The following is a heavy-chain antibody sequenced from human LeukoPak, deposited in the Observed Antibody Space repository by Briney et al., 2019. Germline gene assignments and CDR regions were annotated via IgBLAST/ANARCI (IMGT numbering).Heavy chain of an antibody. D-gene: IGHD4-17*01. CDR1: GFTFSSYA. CDR3: ANHDYGDYYYFDY. J-gene: IGHJ4*02. Sequence: GGSLRLSCAASGFTFSSYAMSWVRQAPGKGLEWVSAISGSGGSTYYADSVKGRFTISGDNSKNTLYLQMNSLRAEDTAVYYCANHDYGDYYYFDYWGQGTLVTVSS. V-gene: IGHV3-23*01. CDR2: ISGSGGST.